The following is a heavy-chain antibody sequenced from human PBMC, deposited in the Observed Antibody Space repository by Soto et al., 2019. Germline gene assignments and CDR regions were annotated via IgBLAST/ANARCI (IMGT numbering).Heavy chain of an antibody. Sequence: GAAVRVSCKACGVTFSSYAISWVRQAPGQGLEWMGGIIPIFGTANYAQKFQGRVTITADESTSTAYMELSSLRSEDTAVYYCARGAFSRSPNNYYYYGMDVWGQGTTVTVSS. J-gene: IGHJ6*02. D-gene: IGHD3-10*01. V-gene: IGHV1-69*13. CDR3: ARGAFSRSPNNYYYYGMDV. CDR2: IIPIFGTA. CDR1: GVTFSSYA.